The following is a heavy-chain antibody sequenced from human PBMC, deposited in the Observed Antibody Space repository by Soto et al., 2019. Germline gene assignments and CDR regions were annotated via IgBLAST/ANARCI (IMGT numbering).Heavy chain of an antibody. CDR3: VRTFPPAPRVVLSHSWFVP. CDR1: SGSLSTYF. V-gene: IGHV4-59*01. J-gene: IGHJ5*02. CDR2: IYSSGRT. Sequence: SETLSLNCSVSSGSLSTYFWSWNGQSPGKGLEWIGYIYSSGRTDYNPSLKSRATISIDTSKNQIALNLSSVTAADTAVYFCVRTFPPAPRVVLSHSWFVPWGPGTLVTVS. D-gene: IGHD2-2*01.